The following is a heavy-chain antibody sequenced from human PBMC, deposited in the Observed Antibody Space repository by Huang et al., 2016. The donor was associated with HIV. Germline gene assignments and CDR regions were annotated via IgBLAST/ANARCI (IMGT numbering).Heavy chain of an antibody. V-gene: IGHV1-18*01. J-gene: IGHJ4*02. Sequence: TFSSYAVAWVRQAPGQGLEWMGWISGYNGNTNYPQKFQGRITMTEETLTSTAYMELRGLKLDDTAVYFCARVHRCFDPRVLMQPGLFDSCGQGTRFTVPS. CDR3: ARVHRCFDPRVLMQPGLFDS. CDR2: ISGYNGNT. CDR1: TFSSYA. D-gene: IGHD3-16*01.